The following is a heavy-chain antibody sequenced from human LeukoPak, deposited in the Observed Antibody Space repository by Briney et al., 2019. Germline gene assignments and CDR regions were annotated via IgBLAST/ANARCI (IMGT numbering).Heavy chain of an antibody. D-gene: IGHD2-2*01. CDR2: ISWNSGSI. V-gene: IGHV3-9*01. CDR1: GFTFDDYA. J-gene: IGHJ4*02. CDR3: AKASVVVPPFFDY. Sequence: GGSLRLSCAASGFTFDDYAMHWVRQAPGKGLEWVSGISWNSGSIGYADSVKGRFTISRDNAKNSLYLQMNSLRAEDTALYYCAKASVVVPPFFDYWGQGTLGTVSS.